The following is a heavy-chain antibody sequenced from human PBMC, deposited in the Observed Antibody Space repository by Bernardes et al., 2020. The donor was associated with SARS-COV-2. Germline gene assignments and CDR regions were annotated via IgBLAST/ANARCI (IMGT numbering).Heavy chain of an antibody. CDR1: GGSISSPNW. J-gene: IGHJ6*02. CDR2: IYHSGNT. Sequence: SETLSLTCAVSGGSISSPNWWSWVRQSPGKGLEWIGRIYHSGNTNYNPSLKSRVTMSVDKSENQFSLMLSSVTAADTAVYYCARSRERFRESFYFYDLDVWGQGTTVIVSS. CDR3: ARSRERFRESFYFYDLDV. V-gene: IGHV4-4*02. D-gene: IGHD3-10*01.